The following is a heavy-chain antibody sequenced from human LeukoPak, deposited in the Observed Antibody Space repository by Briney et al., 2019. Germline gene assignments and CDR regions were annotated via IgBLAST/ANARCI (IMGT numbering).Heavy chain of an antibody. D-gene: IGHD3-22*01. J-gene: IGHJ4*02. CDR1: GFTFSSYA. CDR3: VKEYYYDSRGYYFDY. CDR2: ISSNGGST. V-gene: IGHV3-64D*09. Sequence: PGGSLRLSCSASGFTFSSYAMHWVRQAPGKGLEYVSAISSNGGSTYYADSVKGRFTISRDNSKNALYLQMSSLRAEDTAVYYCVKEYYYDSRGYYFDYWGQGTLVTGSS.